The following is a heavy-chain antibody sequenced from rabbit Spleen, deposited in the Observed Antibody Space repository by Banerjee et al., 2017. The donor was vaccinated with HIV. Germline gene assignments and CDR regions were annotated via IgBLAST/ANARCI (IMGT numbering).Heavy chain of an antibody. D-gene: IGHD1-1*01. Sequence: QEPLVESGGGLVQPEGSLTLTCTASGFSFSSSYYMCWVRQAPGKGLEWIGCIATGSGNTYYASWAKGRFTISKTSSTTVTLQMTSLTAADTATYFCARDTSSSFSSYGMDLWGQGTLVTVS. CDR1: GFSFSSSYY. CDR2: IATGSGNT. CDR3: ARDTSSSFSSYGMDL. J-gene: IGHJ6*01. V-gene: IGHV1S45*01.